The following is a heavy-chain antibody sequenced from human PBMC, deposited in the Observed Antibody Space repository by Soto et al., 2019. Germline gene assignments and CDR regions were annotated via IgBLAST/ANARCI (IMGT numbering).Heavy chain of an antibody. V-gene: IGHV3-15*01. Sequence: EVQLVESGGGLVKPGGSLRLSCAASGFTFSNAWMSWVRQAPGKGLEWVGRIKSKTDGGTTEYSAPGKGIFTISRDDSKNTLYLHMNSLTTEDTAVYYCTTGPTPYYASSGYYPICDYWGQGTLVTVSS. CDR1: GFTFSNAW. CDR3: TTGPTPYYASSGYYPICDY. J-gene: IGHJ4*02. D-gene: IGHD3-22*01. CDR2: IKSKTDGGTT.